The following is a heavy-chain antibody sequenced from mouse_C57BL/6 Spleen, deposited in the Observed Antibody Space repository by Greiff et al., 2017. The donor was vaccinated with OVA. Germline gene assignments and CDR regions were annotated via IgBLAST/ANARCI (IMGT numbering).Heavy chain of an antibody. CDR3: TREDDYDYYAMDY. J-gene: IGHJ4*01. CDR2: ISSGGDYI. CDR1: GFTFSSYA. V-gene: IGHV5-9-1*02. Sequence: DVHLVESGEGLVKPGGSLKLSCAASGFTFSSYAMSWVRQTPEKRLEWVAYISSGGDYIYYADTVKGRFTISRDNARNTLYLQMSSLKSEDTAMYYCTREDDYDYYAMDYWGQGTSVTVSS. D-gene: IGHD2-4*01.